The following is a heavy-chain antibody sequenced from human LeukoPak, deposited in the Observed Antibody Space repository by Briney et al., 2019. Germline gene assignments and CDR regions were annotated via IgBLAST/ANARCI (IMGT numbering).Heavy chain of an antibody. V-gene: IGHV4-34*01. J-gene: IGHJ4*02. Sequence: SETLSLTCAVYGGSFGGYYWSWIRQPPGKGLEWIGEINHSGSTNYNPSLKSRVTISVDTSKNQFSLKLSFVTAADTAVYYCARGTPSYQIDYWGQGTLVTVSS. CDR2: INHSGST. CDR3: ARGTPSYQIDY. CDR1: GGSFGGYY. D-gene: IGHD4-23*01.